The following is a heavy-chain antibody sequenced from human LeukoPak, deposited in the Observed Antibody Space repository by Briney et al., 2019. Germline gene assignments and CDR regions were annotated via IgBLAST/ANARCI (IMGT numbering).Heavy chain of an antibody. CDR3: ARGQLTGDDELFDY. D-gene: IGHD7-27*01. CDR2: ISTSGSII. J-gene: IGHJ4*02. Sequence: KSGGSLRLSCAASGFTFSDYYMTWIRQAPGKGLEWVSYISTSGSIIYYADSVKGRFTISRDNAKNSLYLQMNSLRAEDTAVYYCARGQLTGDDELFDYWGQGILVTVSS. V-gene: IGHV3-11*04. CDR1: GFTFSDYY.